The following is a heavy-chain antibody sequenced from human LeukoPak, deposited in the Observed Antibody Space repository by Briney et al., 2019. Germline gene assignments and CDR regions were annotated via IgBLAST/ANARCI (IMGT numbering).Heavy chain of an antibody. V-gene: IGHV5-51*01. J-gene: IGHJ6*02. CDR1: GYSFSSYW. D-gene: IGHD1-7*01. CDR3: ARRHDGGVWNLHALDV. Sequence: GESLKISCKGSGYSFSSYWIAWVRQMPGKGLEWMGIIFPGDSDTRYSPSFQGQVTISADKSISTAYLQWSSLKASDTGMYFCARRHDGGVWNLHALDVWGHGTTVTVSS. CDR2: IFPGDSDT.